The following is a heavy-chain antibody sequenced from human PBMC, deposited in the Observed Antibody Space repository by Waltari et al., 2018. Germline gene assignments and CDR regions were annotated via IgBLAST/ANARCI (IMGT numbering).Heavy chain of an antibody. J-gene: IGHJ3*02. Sequence: EVQLVESGGGLIQPGGSLRLSCAASGFTVSSNYMSWVRQAPGKGLEWVSVIYSGGSTYYADSVKGRFTISRDNSKNTLYLQMNSLRAEDTAVYYCARGVIGSRGSAFDIWGQGTMVTVSS. CDR1: GFTVSSNY. CDR2: IYSGGST. V-gene: IGHV3-53*01. D-gene: IGHD6-19*01. CDR3: ARGVIGSRGSAFDI.